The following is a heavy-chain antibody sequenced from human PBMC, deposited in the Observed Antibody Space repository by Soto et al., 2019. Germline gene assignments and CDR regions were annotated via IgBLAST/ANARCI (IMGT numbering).Heavy chain of an antibody. V-gene: IGHV3-74*01. CDR2: INSDGSST. CDR3: ARHNYDFCSGKSSLGSYSYYIAL. J-gene: IGHJ6*03. Sequence: GGSLTLSCAASGFTSSRYWMHWVRQAPGKGLVWVSRINSDGSSTSYADSVKGRFTISRDNAKNTLYLQMNSLRAQDKAVYYRARHNYDFCSGKSSLGSYSYYIALWG. CDR1: GFTSSRYW. D-gene: IGHD3-3*01.